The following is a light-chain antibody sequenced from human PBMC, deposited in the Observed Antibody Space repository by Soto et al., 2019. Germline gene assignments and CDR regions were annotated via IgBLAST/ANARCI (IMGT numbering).Light chain of an antibody. CDR3: QQFNSYST. CDR2: DAA. J-gene: IGKJ2*01. CDR1: QSISSW. Sequence: DIQMTHSPYTLSASVGDRVTITCRASQSISSWLAWYHQKPEKAPKLLIYDAASLESGVPSRFSCSGSGTEFTLTITSLQPDDFATYYCQQFNSYSTFGHGSKVGIK. V-gene: IGKV1-5*01.